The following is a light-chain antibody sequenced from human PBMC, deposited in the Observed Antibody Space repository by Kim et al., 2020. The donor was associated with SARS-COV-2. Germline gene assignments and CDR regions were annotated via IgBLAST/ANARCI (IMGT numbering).Light chain of an antibody. Sequence: DIQMTQSPSSLSASVGDRVTITCRASQSISSYLNWYQQKPGKAPKLLIYAASSLQSGVPSRFSGSGSGTDFTLTISSLQPEDFATYYCQQSYSTPGPFGQGTKVDI. V-gene: IGKV1-39*01. CDR1: QSISSY. CDR3: QQSYSTPGP. J-gene: IGKJ1*01. CDR2: AAS.